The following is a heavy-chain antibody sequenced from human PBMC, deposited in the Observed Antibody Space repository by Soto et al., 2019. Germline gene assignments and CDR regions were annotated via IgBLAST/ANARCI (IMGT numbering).Heavy chain of an antibody. V-gene: IGHV4-59*01. CDR2: IYYSGST. D-gene: IGHD6-6*01. CDR1: GGSISSYY. CDR3: ARRAKQLVRGYYYYGMDV. Sequence: QVQLQESGPGLVKPSETLSLTCTVSGGSISSYYWSWIRQPPGKGLEWMGYIYYSGSTNYNPSLKSRVTISVDTSKNQFSLKLSSVTAADTAVYYCARRAKQLVRGYYYYGMDVWGQGTTVTVSS. J-gene: IGHJ6*02.